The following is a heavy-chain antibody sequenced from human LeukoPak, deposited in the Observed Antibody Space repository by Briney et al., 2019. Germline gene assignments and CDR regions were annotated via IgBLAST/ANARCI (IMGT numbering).Heavy chain of an antibody. CDR1: GFIFSDYY. J-gene: IGHJ4*02. D-gene: IGHD6-19*01. V-gene: IGHV3-11*01. CDR3: ARSIAVAEPFDH. CDR2: ISPSGLTI. Sequence: GGSLTLSCAASGFIFSDYYMSWIRQAPGKGLEWVSYISPSGLTIYYADSVRGRFTISRDNAKNSLSLQMNSLRAEDTAVYFCARSIAVAEPFDHWGQGTLAPVSS.